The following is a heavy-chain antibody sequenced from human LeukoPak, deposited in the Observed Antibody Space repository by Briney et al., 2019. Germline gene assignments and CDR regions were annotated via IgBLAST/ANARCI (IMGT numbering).Heavy chain of an antibody. Sequence: PSETLSLTCAVYGGSFSGYYWSWIRQPPGKGLEWIGEINHSGSTNYNPSLKSRVTISVDTSKNQFSLKLSSVTAADTAVCYCARGLARYSSSWYGGFGYWGQGTLVTVSS. D-gene: IGHD6-13*01. CDR2: INHSGST. CDR1: GGSFSGYY. J-gene: IGHJ4*02. V-gene: IGHV4-34*01. CDR3: ARGLARYSSSWYGGFGY.